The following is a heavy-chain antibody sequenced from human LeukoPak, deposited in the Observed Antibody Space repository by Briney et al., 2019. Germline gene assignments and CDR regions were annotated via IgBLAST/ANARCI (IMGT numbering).Heavy chain of an antibody. Sequence: AETLSLTCTVSGGSITSYYWAWLRQPPERGLEWIGYVYYSGYSNYNPSLKSRVSMSVDTSMNQFSLKLASVTAADTAVYYCARHSIASDGARLFDYWGRGTLVTVSS. CDR3: ARHSIASDGARLFDY. D-gene: IGHD2-21*01. J-gene: IGHJ4*02. V-gene: IGHV4-59*08. CDR1: GGSITSYY. CDR2: VYYSGYS.